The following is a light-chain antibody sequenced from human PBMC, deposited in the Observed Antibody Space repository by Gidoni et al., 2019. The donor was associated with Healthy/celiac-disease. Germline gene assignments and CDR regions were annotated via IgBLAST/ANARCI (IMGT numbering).Light chain of an antibody. Sequence: DIQMTQSPSSLSASVGDRVTITCRASQNINSYLNWYQQKRGKAPKILIYAASSLQSGVPSRFSGSGSGTDFALTISNLQPEDFATYYCQQSYSTLTWTFGQGTKVEI. V-gene: IGKV1-39*01. CDR2: AAS. CDR3: QQSYSTLTWT. J-gene: IGKJ1*01. CDR1: QNINSY.